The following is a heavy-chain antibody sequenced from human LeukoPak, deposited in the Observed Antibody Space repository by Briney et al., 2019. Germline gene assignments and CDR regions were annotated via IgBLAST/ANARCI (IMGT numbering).Heavy chain of an antibody. CDR3: ARRSGWSYYFDY. J-gene: IGHJ4*02. D-gene: IGHD6-19*01. Sequence: GGSLRLSCAASGFTFSSYDMSWVRRTPGKGLEWVSGISGSGDSTFYGDSVKGRFTISRDNSKYTLYVQMNSLRVEDTAVYYCARRSGWSYYFDYWGQGTLVTVSS. CDR1: GFTFSSYD. CDR2: ISGSGDST. V-gene: IGHV3-23*01.